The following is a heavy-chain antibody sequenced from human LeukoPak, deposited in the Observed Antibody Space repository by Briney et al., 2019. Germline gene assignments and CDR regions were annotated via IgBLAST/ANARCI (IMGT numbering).Heavy chain of an antibody. CDR3: ARGMYSSSWYGYYYYYYGMDV. CDR2: INYSGST. D-gene: IGHD6-13*01. CDR1: GGSFSGYY. J-gene: IGHJ6*02. Sequence: PSETLSLTCAVYGGSFSGYYWSWIRQPPGKGLEWIGEINYSGSTNYNPSLKSRVTISVDTSKNQFSLKLSSVTAADTAVYYCARGMYSSSWYGYYYYYYGMDVWGQGTTVTVSS. V-gene: IGHV4-34*01.